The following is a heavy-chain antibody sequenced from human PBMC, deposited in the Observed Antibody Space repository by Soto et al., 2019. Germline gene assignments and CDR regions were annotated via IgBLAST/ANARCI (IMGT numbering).Heavy chain of an antibody. V-gene: IGHV1-3*04. J-gene: IGHJ4*02. CDR3: AVIIRAKPN. CDR2: INTGTGNT. D-gene: IGHD3-10*01. CDR1: GYVFTDYS. Sequence: GASVKVSCKASGYVFTDYSIHWVRQAPGQRLEWMGWINTGTGNTQYSQKLQGRVTFTRDTSASTAFMDLSSLRSEDTALYYCAVIIRAKPNWGLGTPVTVSS.